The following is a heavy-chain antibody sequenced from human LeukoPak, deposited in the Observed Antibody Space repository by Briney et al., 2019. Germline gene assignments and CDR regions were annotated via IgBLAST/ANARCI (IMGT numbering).Heavy chain of an antibody. CDR3: ARARTVPWVGYYYYGMDV. Sequence: SETLSLTCTVSGGSISSSSYYWGWIHQPPGKGLEWIGSIYYSGSTYYNPSLKSRVTISVDTSKNQFSLKLSSVTAADTAVYYCARARTVPWVGYYYYGMDVWGQGTTVTVSS. V-gene: IGHV4-39*01. CDR1: GGSISSSSYY. D-gene: IGHD4-17*01. J-gene: IGHJ6*02. CDR2: IYYSGST.